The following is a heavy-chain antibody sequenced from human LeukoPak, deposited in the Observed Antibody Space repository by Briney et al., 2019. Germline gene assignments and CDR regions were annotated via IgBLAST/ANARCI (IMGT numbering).Heavy chain of an antibody. V-gene: IGHV1-2*06. D-gene: IGHD3-22*01. Sequence: ASVKVSCKASGYTFTGYYMHWVRQAPGQGLEWMGRINPNSGGTNYAQKLQGRVTMTRDTSISTAYMELSRLRSDDTAVYYCARGEGLRTYYYDSSGYSSFYYWGQGTLVTVSS. CDR1: GYTFTGYY. CDR2: INPNSGGT. CDR3: ARGEGLRTYYYDSSGYSSFYY. J-gene: IGHJ4*02.